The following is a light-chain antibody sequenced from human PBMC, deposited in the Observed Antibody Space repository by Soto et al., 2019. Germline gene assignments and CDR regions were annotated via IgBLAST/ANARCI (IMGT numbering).Light chain of an antibody. Sequence: DIQMTQSSSTLSASVGDRVTITCRASQSISSWLAWYQQKPGKAPTVLIYGASNVQSGVPSRFSGSGSGTSFTLTISSLQPEDFATYYCQQSYSILPITFGQGTRLEIK. J-gene: IGKJ5*01. CDR1: QSISSW. CDR3: QQSYSILPIT. CDR2: GAS. V-gene: IGKV1-39*01.